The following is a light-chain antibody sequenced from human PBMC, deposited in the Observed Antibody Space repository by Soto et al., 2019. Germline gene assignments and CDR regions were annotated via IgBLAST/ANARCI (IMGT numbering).Light chain of an antibody. CDR3: QQYNNWAPYT. CDR1: QSVSSN. CDR2: GAS. J-gene: IGKJ2*01. V-gene: IGKV3-15*01. Sequence: EIVMTQSPATLSVSPGERATLSCRASQSVSSNLAWYQQKPGQAPSLLIYGASTRATGIPARFSGSGSGTEFTLTISSLQSDDFAVYSCQQYNNWAPYTFGHGTKLEI.